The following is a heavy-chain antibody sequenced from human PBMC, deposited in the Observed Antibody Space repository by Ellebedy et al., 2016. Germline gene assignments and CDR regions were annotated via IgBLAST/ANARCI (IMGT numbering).Heavy chain of an antibody. V-gene: IGHV1-18*01. CDR1: GYTFTSYG. CDR3: ARWSGRGYDYSEVPYYYGMDV. D-gene: IGHD5-12*01. CDR2: ISAYNGNT. J-gene: IGHJ6*02. Sequence: ASVKVSCXASGYTFTSYGISWVRQAPGQGLEWMGWISAYNGNTNYAQKLQGRVTMTTDTSTSTAYMELRSLRSDDTAVYYCARWSGRGYDYSEVPYYYGMDVWGQGTTVTVSS.